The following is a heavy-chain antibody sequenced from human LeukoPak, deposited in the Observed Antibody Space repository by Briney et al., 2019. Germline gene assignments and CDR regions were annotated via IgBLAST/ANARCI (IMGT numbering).Heavy chain of an antibody. CDR2: ISGSGGST. D-gene: IGHD4-17*01. V-gene: IGHV3-23*01. CDR1: GFTFSSYA. J-gene: IGHJ4*02. CDR3: AKEGNGDYYFDY. Sequence: GGSPRLSCAASGFTFSSYAMSWVRQAPGKGLEWVSAISGSGGSTYYADAVKGRFTISRDNSKNTLYLQMNSLRAEDTAVYYCAKEGNGDYYFDYWGQGTLVTVSS.